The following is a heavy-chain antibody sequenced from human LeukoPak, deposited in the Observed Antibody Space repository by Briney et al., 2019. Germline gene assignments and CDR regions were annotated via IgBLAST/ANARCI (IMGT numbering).Heavy chain of an antibody. CDR2: IRSDGSIT. V-gene: IGHV3-74*01. J-gene: IGHJ4*02. CDR3: YYGGRSGNFDK. Sequence: GGSLRLSCVASGFTFSGYWMHWVRQAPGKGLAWVSVIRSDGSITTYADSVKGRFTISRDTAKNTLYLQMNSLRGEDTAVYYRYYGGRSGNFDKWGQGTLVSVSS. CDR1: GFTFSGYW. D-gene: IGHD4-23*01.